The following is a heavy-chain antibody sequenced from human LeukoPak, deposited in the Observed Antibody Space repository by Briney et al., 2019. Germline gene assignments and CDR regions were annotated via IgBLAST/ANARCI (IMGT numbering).Heavy chain of an antibody. CDR1: GGSISSYY. Sequence: SETLSLTCTASGGSISSYYWSWIRQPPGKGLEWIGYIYYSWSTNYNPSLQSRVTISVDTSKNQFSLQLSTVTAADTAVYYCARNSGVGAPNWFDPWGQGTLVTVSS. J-gene: IGHJ5*02. D-gene: IGHD1-26*01. CDR3: ARNSGVGAPNWFDP. CDR2: IYYSWST. V-gene: IGHV4-59*01.